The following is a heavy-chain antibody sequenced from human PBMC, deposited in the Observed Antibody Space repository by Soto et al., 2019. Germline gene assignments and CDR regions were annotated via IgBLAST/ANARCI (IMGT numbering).Heavy chain of an antibody. CDR3: IRDPYGST. V-gene: IGHV3-15*01. D-gene: IGHD3-10*01. CDR2: IKTTSDGGTI. Sequence: EVQLVESGGGLVKPGESLRLSCAASGFTFSTAWMTWVRRAPGRGREWVARIKTTSDGGTIHYAAPVKGRFTISRDDSKDTLFLQMNSLKIEDTALYYCIRDPYGSTWGQGTLVTVSS. J-gene: IGHJ5*02. CDR1: GFTFSTAW.